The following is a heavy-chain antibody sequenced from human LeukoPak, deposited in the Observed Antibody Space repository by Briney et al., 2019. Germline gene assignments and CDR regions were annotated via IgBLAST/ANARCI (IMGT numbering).Heavy chain of an antibody. V-gene: IGHV1-46*01. CDR2: INPSGGST. CDR1: GYTFTSYY. CDR3: ARDIFYESSGYYKGDYFDY. Sequence: GASVKVSCKASGYTFTSYYMHWVRQAPGQGLEWMGIINPSGGSTSYAQKFQGRVTMTRDTSTSTVYMELSSLRSEDTAVYYCARDIFYESSGYYKGDYFDYWGQGTLVTVSS. D-gene: IGHD3-22*01. J-gene: IGHJ4*02.